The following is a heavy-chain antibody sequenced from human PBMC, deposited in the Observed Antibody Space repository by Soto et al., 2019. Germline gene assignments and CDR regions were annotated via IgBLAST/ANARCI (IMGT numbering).Heavy chain of an antibody. CDR3: ARAMGKQGFDP. CDR1: GGTFSSYA. CDR2: IIPIFGTA. J-gene: IGHJ5*02. V-gene: IGHV1-69*06. Sequence: ASVKVSCKASGGTFSSYAISWVRQAPGQGLEWMGGIIPIFGTANYAQKFQCRVTITADKSTSTAYMELSSLRSEDTAVYYCARAMGKQGFDPWGQGTLVTVSS. D-gene: IGHD7-27*01.